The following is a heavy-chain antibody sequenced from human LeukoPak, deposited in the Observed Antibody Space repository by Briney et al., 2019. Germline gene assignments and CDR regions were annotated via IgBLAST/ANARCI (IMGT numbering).Heavy chain of an antibody. CDR2: ISWNSGSI. V-gene: IGHV3-9*03. CDR3: AKGSSGWYGSAFDI. J-gene: IGHJ3*02. CDR1: GFTFDDYA. Sequence: PGGSLRLSCAASGFTFDDYAMHWVRQAPGKGLEWVSGISWNSGSIGYADSVKGRFTISRDNAKNSLYLQMNSLRAEDMALYYCAKGSSGWYGSAFDIWGQGTMVTVSS. D-gene: IGHD6-19*01.